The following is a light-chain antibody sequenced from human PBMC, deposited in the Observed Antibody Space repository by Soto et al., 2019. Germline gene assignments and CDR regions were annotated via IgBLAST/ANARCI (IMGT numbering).Light chain of an antibody. CDR2: DAS. Sequence: DIQMTQSPSTLSASVGDRVTITCRASQSISSWLDWYQQKPGKAPKLLIYDASSLESGVPSRFSGSGSGKEFTLTISSLQPDDFATYYCQQYNSYHWTFGQGTKVEIK. V-gene: IGKV1-5*01. CDR1: QSISSW. CDR3: QQYNSYHWT. J-gene: IGKJ1*01.